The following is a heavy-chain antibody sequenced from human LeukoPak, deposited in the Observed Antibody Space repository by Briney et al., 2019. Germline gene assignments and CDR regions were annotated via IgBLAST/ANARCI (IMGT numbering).Heavy chain of an antibody. CDR3: VREEITAAGRSLDY. CDR2: IFHTGIT. Sequence: SETLSLTCTVSGGSISSSSYFWDWIRQPPGKGLEWIGSIFHTGITYYNPSLRSRATMSLDTSKNQFSLKLTSVSAADTAVYYCVREEITAAGRSLDYWGQGTLVTVSS. J-gene: IGHJ4*02. V-gene: IGHV4-39*07. CDR1: GGSISSSSYF. D-gene: IGHD6-13*01.